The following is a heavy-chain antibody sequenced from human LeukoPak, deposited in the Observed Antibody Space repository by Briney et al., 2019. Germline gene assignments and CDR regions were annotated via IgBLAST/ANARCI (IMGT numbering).Heavy chain of an antibody. CDR1: EFIFSDYA. CDR3: AKFEGATIPGWFNDY. Sequence: PGGSLRLSCAASEFIFSDYAMGWVRQAPGKGLEWVSTIDKTTYPTFYADSVKGRFTISRDNSKNTLYLQMNSLRTEDTVVYFCAKFEGATIPGWFNDYWGQGILVTVSS. J-gene: IGHJ4*02. V-gene: IGHV3-23*05. D-gene: IGHD6-19*01. CDR2: IDKTTYPT.